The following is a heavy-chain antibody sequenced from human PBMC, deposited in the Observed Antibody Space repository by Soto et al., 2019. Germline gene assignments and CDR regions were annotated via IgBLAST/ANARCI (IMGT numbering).Heavy chain of an antibody. CDR3: ARDXACGGDCYNYYYYGMVV. J-gene: IGHJ6*02. CDR2: IIPIFGTA. CDR1: GGTFSSYA. V-gene: IGHV1-69*13. Sequence: GASVKVSCKASGGTFSSYAISWVRQAPGQGLEWMGGIIPIFGTANYAQKFQGRVTITADESTSTAYMELSSLRSEDTAVYYCARDXACGGDCYNYYYYGMVVWGQGTTVTVSS. D-gene: IGHD2-21*02.